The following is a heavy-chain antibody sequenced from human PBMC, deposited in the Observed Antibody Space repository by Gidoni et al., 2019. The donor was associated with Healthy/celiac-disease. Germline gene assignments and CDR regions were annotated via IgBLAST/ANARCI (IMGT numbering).Heavy chain of an antibody. CDR2: IYHSGIT. CDR1: GGSLSSSNW. CDR3: ARVSFYSRRALVDY. D-gene: IGHD6-13*01. V-gene: IGHV4-4*02. J-gene: IGHJ4*02. Sequence: QVQLQESGPGLVQPSGTLSLTCAVSGGSLSSSNWWSWVRQPPGKGLEWIGEIYHSGITNYNPSLKSRVTISVDKSKNQFSLKLSSVTAADTAVYYCARVSFYSRRALVDYWGQGTLVTVSS.